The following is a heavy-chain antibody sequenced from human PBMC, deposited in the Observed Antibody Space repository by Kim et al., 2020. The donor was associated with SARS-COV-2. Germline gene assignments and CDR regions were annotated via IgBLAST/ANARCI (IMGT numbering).Heavy chain of an antibody. CDR1: GFTFSSYS. D-gene: IGHD6-13*01. CDR3: ARDKEGRQQLAPYYFDY. CDR2: ISSSSSTI. J-gene: IGHJ4*02. Sequence: GGSLRLSCAASGFTFSSYSMNWVRQAPGKGLEWVSYISSSSSTIYYADSVKGRFTISRDNAKISLYLQMNSLRDEDTAVYYCARDKEGRQQLAPYYFDYWGQGTLVTVSS. V-gene: IGHV3-48*02.